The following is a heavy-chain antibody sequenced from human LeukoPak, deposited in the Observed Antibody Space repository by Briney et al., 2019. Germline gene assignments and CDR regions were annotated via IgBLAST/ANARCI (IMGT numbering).Heavy chain of an antibody. V-gene: IGHV3-33*06. J-gene: IGHJ1*01. CDR3: AQDSDTSGYYSYFHH. Sequence: PGRSLRLSCAASGFIFSNYGMHWVRQAPGKGLECVAGIWHDGSKKYYADSVKGRFTISRDNSKNTLYLQMNSLRAEDTAVYYCAQDSDTSGYYSYFHHWGQGTLVTVSS. D-gene: IGHD3-22*01. CDR1: GFIFSNYG. CDR2: IWHDGSKK.